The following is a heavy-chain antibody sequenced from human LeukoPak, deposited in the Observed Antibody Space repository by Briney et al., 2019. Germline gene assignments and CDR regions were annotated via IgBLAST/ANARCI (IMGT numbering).Heavy chain of an antibody. CDR2: INPNDGGT. V-gene: IGHV1-46*04. D-gene: IGHD3-22*01. J-gene: IGHJ3*02. CDR1: GCSFTSYY. Sequence: ASVTVSCKASGCSFTSYYVHCVRQAPGQGLEWVGVINPNDGGTISAQKLQDRVALTRDTSTSTVYMEMSSLKSDDTAVYYCARGPLLGYDTNDSGFDIWGQGTLVTVSS. CDR3: ARGPLLGYDTNDSGFDI.